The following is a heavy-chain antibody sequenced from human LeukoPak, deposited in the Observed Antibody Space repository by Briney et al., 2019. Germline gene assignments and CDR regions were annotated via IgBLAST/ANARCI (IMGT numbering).Heavy chain of an antibody. CDR3: ARATSRGSSGWYIGSFDY. V-gene: IGHV3-21*01. CDR2: ISSSSRYI. J-gene: IGHJ4*02. Sequence: GGSLRLSCAASGFTFSSYSMNWVRQAPGKGLEWVSSISSSSRYIYYADSVKGRFTISRDNAKNSLYLQMNSLRAEDTAVYYCARATSRGSSGWYIGSFDYWGQGTLVTVSS. CDR1: GFTFSSYS. D-gene: IGHD6-19*01.